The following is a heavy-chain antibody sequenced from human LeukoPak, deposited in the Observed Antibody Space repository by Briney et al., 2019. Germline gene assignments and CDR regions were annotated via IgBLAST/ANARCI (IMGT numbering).Heavy chain of an antibody. CDR2: IYPGDSDT. D-gene: IGHD5-18*01. V-gene: IGHV5-51*01. CDR1: GSSFTCYC. CDR3: ARALYGYGSYLFDY. Sequence: GAALKISFTGSGSSFTCYCIGWVRPLPGKGLGWMGIIYPGDSDTRYSPSFQGQVTISADKSISTAYLQWSSLKASDTAMYYCARALYGYGSYLFDYWGQGTLVTVSS. J-gene: IGHJ4*02.